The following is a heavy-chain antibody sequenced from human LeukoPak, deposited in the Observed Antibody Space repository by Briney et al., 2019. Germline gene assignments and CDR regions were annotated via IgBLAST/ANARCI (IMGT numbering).Heavy chain of an antibody. V-gene: IGHV1-2*02. D-gene: IGHD3-10*01. CDR1: GYTFTGYY. CDR2: INPNSGGT. CDR3: ARTTEEYYGSGKFRKYYSYYYYMDV. Sequence: ASVKVSCKASGYTFTGYYMHWVRQAPGQGLEWMGWINPNSGGTNYAQKSQGRVTMTRDTSISTAYMELSRLRSDDTAVYYCARTTEEYYGSGKFRKYYSYYYYMDVWGKGTTVTVSS. J-gene: IGHJ6*03.